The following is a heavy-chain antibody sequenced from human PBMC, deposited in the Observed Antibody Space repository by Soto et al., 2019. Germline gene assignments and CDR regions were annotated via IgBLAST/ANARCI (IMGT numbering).Heavy chain of an antibody. CDR1: GFPYSVYS. CDR2: VSPGGDTV. J-gene: IGHJ3*01. V-gene: IGHV3-48*02. Sequence: DVQLAESGGGLVQPRGSLRLSCVASGFPYSVYSMDWVRQVPGKGLEWLAYVSPGGDTVHYADSVNGRFFISRDTPRNSVFLQMNSLRHEDTAVYYCVRGSRANCFDLWGPGTVVIVSS. CDR3: VRGSRANCFDL.